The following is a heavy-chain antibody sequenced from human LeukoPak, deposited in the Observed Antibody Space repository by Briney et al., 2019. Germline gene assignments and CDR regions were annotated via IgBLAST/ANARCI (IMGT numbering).Heavy chain of an antibody. D-gene: IGHD5-12*01. CDR2: IMDSGGTT. CDR1: GFTFSGYA. CDR3: AKDPASYEYYFDS. V-gene: IGHV3-23*01. J-gene: IGHJ4*02. Sequence: PSGTLSLTCAASGFTFSGYAKSCVRQPPGKGLEWVSSIMDSGGTTYYAHSVKGRFTISRDNSKNTLHLQMNRLRAEDTAVYYCAKDPASYEYYFDSWGKGPLVPVSS.